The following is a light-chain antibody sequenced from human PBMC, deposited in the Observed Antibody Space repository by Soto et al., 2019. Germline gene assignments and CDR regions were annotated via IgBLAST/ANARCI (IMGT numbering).Light chain of an antibody. CDR2: VERSGTY. V-gene: IGLV4-60*03. CDR1: SGHSGYI. CDR3: ATWDSNTRV. J-gene: IGLJ7*01. Sequence: QLVLTQSSSASASLGSSVNLTCSLSSGHSGYIIAWHQQQPGKAPRYLMKVERSGTYNKGSGVPDRFSGSSSGADRYLTISNLQSEDESNYYCATWDSNTRVFGGGTQLTVL.